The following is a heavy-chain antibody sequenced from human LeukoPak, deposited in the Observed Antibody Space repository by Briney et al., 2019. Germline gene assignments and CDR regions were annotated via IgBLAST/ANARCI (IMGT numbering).Heavy chain of an antibody. Sequence: GGSLRLSCAASGFTFSSYAMHWVRQAPGKGLEWVAVISYDGSDKYYADSVKGRFTISRDNSKNTLYLQMNSLRAEDTAVYYCAREDRGYSYGQFDYWGQGTLVTVSS. V-gene: IGHV3-30*04. CDR1: GFTFSSYA. J-gene: IGHJ4*02. CDR2: ISYDGSDK. D-gene: IGHD5-18*01. CDR3: AREDRGYSYGQFDY.